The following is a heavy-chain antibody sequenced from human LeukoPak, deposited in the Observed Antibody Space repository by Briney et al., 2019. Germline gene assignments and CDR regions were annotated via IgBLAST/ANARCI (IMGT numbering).Heavy chain of an antibody. Sequence: PGGSLRLSCAASGFTFSNYSMTWVRQAPGKGLEWVSFISSSNSYIYYADSVKGRFTISRDNAQNTLYLQLNSLRAEDTAVYYCAVGGYHYSYYRLDVWGQGTTVVVSS. D-gene: IGHD5-12*01. CDR3: AVGGYHYSYYRLDV. J-gene: IGHJ6*02. V-gene: IGHV3-21*01. CDR1: GFTFSNYS. CDR2: ISSSNSYI.